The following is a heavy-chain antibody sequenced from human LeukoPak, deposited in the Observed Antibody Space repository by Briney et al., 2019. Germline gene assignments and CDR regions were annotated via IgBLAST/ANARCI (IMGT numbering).Heavy chain of an antibody. CDR1: GGSISSVDSY. D-gene: IGHD3-3*01. J-gene: IGHJ3*02. V-gene: IGHV4-30-4*01. Sequence: SQTLSLTCTVSGGSISSVDSYWSWIRQPPGKGLEWIGYISYSGSTYYSPSLKSRVALSVDTSKNQFSLKLSSVTAADTAVYFCARDLSGKDAFDIWGQGTMVTVSS. CDR3: ARDLSGKDAFDI. CDR2: ISYSGST.